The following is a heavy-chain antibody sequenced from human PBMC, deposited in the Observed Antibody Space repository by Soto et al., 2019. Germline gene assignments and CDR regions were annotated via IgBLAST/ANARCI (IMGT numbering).Heavy chain of an antibody. Sequence: SETLSLTCSVSGVSISRSNWWTWVRQAPGKGLEWIGELYPSGGTTYNPSLQNRVTISVDYSKNHLSLKLSSVTAADTAVDYCARDGVSCSGGSCYSLDAFDIWGQGTMVTVSS. J-gene: IGHJ3*02. CDR1: GVSISRSNW. V-gene: IGHV4-4*02. D-gene: IGHD2-15*01. CDR2: LYPSGGT. CDR3: ARDGVSCSGGSCYSLDAFDI.